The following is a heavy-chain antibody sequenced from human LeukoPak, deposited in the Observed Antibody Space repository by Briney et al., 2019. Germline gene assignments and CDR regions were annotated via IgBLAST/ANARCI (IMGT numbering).Heavy chain of an antibody. D-gene: IGHD2-15*01. CDR2: IYHSGST. Sequence: PSETLSLTCTVSGYSISSGYYWGWIRQPPGKGLEWIGSIYHSGSTYYNPSLKSRVTISVDTSKNQFSLKLSSVTAADTAVYYCARHTLYCSGGSCLRTRYNWFDPWGQGTLVTVSS. V-gene: IGHV4-38-2*02. CDR3: ARHTLYCSGGSCLRTRYNWFDP. CDR1: GYSISSGYY. J-gene: IGHJ5*02.